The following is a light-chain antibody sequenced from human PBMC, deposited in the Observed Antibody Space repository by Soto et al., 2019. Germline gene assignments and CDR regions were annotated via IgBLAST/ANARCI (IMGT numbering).Light chain of an antibody. CDR1: NIGSKN. V-gene: IGLV3-21*02. J-gene: IGLJ1*01. Sequence: SYELTQPPSVSVAPGQTARITCGGNNIGSKNVHWHQQKPGQAPVLVVYDDSDRPSGIPERFSGSNSGNTATLTINRVEAGDEADYYCQVWDGSSDHYVFGTGTTVT. CDR2: DDS. CDR3: QVWDGSSDHYV.